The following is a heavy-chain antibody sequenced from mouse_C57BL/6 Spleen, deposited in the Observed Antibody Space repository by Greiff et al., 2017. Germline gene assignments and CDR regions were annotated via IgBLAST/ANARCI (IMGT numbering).Heavy chain of an antibody. CDR1: GYTFTSYW. D-gene: IGHD2-2*01. CDR3: ARRGYGYDSAMDY. J-gene: IGHJ4*01. V-gene: IGHV1-55*01. CDR2: IYPGSGST. Sequence: QVQLQQPGAELVKPGASVKMSCKASGYTFTSYWITWVKQRPGQGLEWIGDIYPGSGSTNYNEKFKSKATLTVDTSSSTAYMQLSSLTSEDSAVYYCARRGYGYDSAMDYWGQGTSVTVSS.